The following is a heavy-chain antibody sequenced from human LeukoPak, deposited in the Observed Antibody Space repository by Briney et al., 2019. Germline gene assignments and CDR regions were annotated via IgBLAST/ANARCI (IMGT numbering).Heavy chain of an antibody. V-gene: IGHV3-21*01. Sequence: GGSLRLSCAASGFTFSSYSMNWVRQAPGKGLGWVSFISSSSSYIYYADSVKGRFTISRDNAKNSLYLQMNSLRAEDTAVYYCARDVSYSSSSKFDYWGQGTLVTVSS. CDR1: GFTFSSYS. CDR2: ISSSSSYI. CDR3: ARDVSYSSSSKFDY. D-gene: IGHD6-6*01. J-gene: IGHJ4*02.